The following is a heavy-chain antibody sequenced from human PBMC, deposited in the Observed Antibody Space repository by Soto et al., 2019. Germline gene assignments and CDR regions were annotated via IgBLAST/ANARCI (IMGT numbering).Heavy chain of an antibody. CDR3: ARVYCSGGGCKRGDYFDY. CDR1: GGSISSSNW. J-gene: IGHJ4*02. D-gene: IGHD2-15*01. V-gene: IGHV4-4*02. CDR2: IYHSGST. Sequence: SETVSLTCAVSGGSISSSNWWSWVRQPPGKGLEWIGEIYHSGSTNYNPSLKSRVTISVDKSKNQFSLKLSSVTAADTAVYYCARVYCSGGGCKRGDYFDYWGQGTLVTVSS.